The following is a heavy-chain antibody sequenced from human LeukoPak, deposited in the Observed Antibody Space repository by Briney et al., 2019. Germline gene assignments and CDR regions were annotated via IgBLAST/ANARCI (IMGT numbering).Heavy chain of an antibody. CDR3: ARGLRGRRVAVAGTRNDY. CDR1: GVSFSGYY. J-gene: IGHJ4*02. CDR2: INHSGST. Sequence: SETLSLTCAVYGVSFSGYYWSWIRQPPGKGLEWIGEINHSGSTNYNPSLKSRVTISVDTSKNQFSLKLSSVTAADTAVYYCARGLRGRRVAVAGTRNDYWGQGTLVTVSS. V-gene: IGHV4-34*01. D-gene: IGHD6-19*01.